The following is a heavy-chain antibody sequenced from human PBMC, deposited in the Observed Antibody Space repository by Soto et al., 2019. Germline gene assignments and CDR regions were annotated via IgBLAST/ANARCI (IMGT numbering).Heavy chain of an antibody. V-gene: IGHV3-48*02. CDR2: ISGSSNTI. J-gene: IGHJ4*02. CDR3: VRGTGVMTAFAYFDY. CDR1: GFTFKTFV. D-gene: IGHD2-21*02. Sequence: HPGGSLRLSCAASGFTFKTFVMNWARQAPGKGLEWVSYISGSSNTINFADSVRGRFTISRDNAKNSMYLQMNSLRDEDTAVYYCVRGTGVMTAFAYFDYWGQGTLVTVSS.